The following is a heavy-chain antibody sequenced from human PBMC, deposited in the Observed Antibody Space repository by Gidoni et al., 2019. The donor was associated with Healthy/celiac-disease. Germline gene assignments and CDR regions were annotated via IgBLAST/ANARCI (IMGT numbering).Heavy chain of an antibody. CDR3: ARRRELTGTISLTITNWFDP. CDR1: GGTFSSYA. D-gene: IGHD1-7*01. J-gene: IGHJ5*02. CDR2: IITIFGTA. Sequence: GGTFSSYAISWVRQAPGQGLEWMGGIITIFGTANYAQKFQGRVTITADESTSTAYMELSSLRSEDTAVYYCARRRELTGTISLTITNWFDPWGQGTLVTVSS. V-gene: IGHV1-69*01.